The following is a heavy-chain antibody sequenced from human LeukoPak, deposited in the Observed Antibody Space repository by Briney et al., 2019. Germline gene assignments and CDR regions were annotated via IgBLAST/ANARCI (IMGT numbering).Heavy chain of an antibody. CDR2: ISWNSGSI. Sequence: GGSLRLSCAASGFTFDDYAMHWVRQAPGKGLEWVSGISWNSGSIGYADSVKGRFTISRDNAKNSLYLQTNSLRAEDTALYYCAKDSSSSRYEYYFDYWGQGTLVTVSS. D-gene: IGHD6-6*01. CDR1: GFTFDDYA. CDR3: AKDSSSSRYEYYFDY. J-gene: IGHJ4*02. V-gene: IGHV3-9*01.